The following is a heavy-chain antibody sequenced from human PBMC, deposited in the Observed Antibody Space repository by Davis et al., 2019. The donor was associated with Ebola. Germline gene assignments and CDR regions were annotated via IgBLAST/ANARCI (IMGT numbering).Heavy chain of an antibody. J-gene: IGHJ4*02. D-gene: IGHD3-22*01. CDR3: AREFGLDSSAPFDY. Sequence: SVKVSCKASGGTFSSYTISWVRQAPGQGLEWMGRIIPILGIANYAQKFQGRVTITADESTSTAYMELSSLRSEDTAVYYCAREFGLDSSAPFDYWGQGTLVTVSS. CDR2: IIPILGIA. V-gene: IGHV1-69*04. CDR1: GGTFSSYT.